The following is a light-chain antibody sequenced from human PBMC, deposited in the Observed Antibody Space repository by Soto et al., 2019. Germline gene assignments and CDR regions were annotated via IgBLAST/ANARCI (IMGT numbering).Light chain of an antibody. J-gene: IGKJ1*01. CDR1: QTISSW. Sequence: DIQMTQSPSTLSGSVGDRVTITCRASQTISSWLVWYQQKPGKAPKLLIYKASTLKSGVPSRFSGSGSGTEFTLTISSLQPDDFATYYCQHYNSYSEAFVQGTKVELK. CDR3: QHYNSYSEA. V-gene: IGKV1-5*03. CDR2: KAS.